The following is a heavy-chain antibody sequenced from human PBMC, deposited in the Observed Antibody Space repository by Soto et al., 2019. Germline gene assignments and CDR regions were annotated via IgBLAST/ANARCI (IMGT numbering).Heavy chain of an antibody. CDR1: GYTFTSYY. CDR2: INPSGGST. J-gene: IGHJ6*02. Sequence: ASVKVSCKASGYTFTSYYMHWVRQAPGQGLEWMGIINPSGGSTSYAQKFQGRVTMTRDTSTSTVYMELSSLRSEDTAVYYCARDLKYFPVDTPMVYGVDVRGQGTTVTVSS. CDR3: ARDLKYFPVDTPMVYGVDV. V-gene: IGHV1-46*01. D-gene: IGHD5-18*01.